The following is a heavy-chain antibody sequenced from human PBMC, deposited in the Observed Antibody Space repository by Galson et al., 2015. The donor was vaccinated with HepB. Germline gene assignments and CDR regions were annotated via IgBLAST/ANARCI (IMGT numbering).Heavy chain of an antibody. CDR1: GFTFDDYA. CDR2: ISWNSGSI. V-gene: IGHV3-9*01. J-gene: IGHJ4*02. Sequence: SLRLSCAASGFTFDDYAMHWVRQAPGKGLEWVSGISWNSGSIGYADSVKGRFTISRDNAKNSLYLQMNSLRAEDTALYHCAKDMYYDSSGYFDYWGPGTLVTVSS. CDR3: AKDMYYDSSGYFDY. D-gene: IGHD3-22*01.